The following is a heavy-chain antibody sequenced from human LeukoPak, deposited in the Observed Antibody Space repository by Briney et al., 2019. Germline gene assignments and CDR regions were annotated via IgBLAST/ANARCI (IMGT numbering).Heavy chain of an antibody. V-gene: IGHV1-69*01. J-gene: IGHJ4*02. D-gene: IGHD5-12*01. CDR1: GGTFSSYA. CDR3: ARVGANGDYFDY. Sequence: SVKVSCKASGGTFSSYAISWVRQAPGQGLVWMGGIIPIFGTANYAQKFQGRVTITADESTSTAYMELSSLRSEDTAVYYCARVGANGDYFDYWGQGTLITVSS. CDR2: IIPIFGTA.